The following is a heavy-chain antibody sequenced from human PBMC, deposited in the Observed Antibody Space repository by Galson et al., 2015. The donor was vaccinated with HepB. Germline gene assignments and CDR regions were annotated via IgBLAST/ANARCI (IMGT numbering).Heavy chain of an antibody. CDR2: ISYDGSNK. CDR3: ARGIRYCSSTSCYMHYYYYYMDV. CDR1: GFTFSSYA. J-gene: IGHJ6*03. Sequence: SLRLSCAASGFTFSSYAMHWVRQAPGKGLEWVAVISYDGSNKYYADSVKGRFTISRDNSKNTLYLQMNSLRAEDTAVYYCARGIRYCSSTSCYMHYYYYYMDVWGKGTTVTVSS. V-gene: IGHV3-30-3*01. D-gene: IGHD2-2*02.